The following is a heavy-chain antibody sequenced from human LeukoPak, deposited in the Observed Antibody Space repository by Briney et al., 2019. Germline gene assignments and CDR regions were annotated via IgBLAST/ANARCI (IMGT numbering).Heavy chain of an antibody. CDR2: ISSSSSYI. Sequence: GGSLRLSCAASGFTFSSYEMNWVRQAPGKGLEWVSSISSSSSYIHYADSVMGRLTISRDNAKNSLYLQMNSLTAEDTAVYYCARGNSGTFHYWGQGTLVTVSS. J-gene: IGHJ4*02. D-gene: IGHD1-14*01. CDR3: ARGNSGTFHY. CDR1: GFTFSSYE. V-gene: IGHV3-21*01.